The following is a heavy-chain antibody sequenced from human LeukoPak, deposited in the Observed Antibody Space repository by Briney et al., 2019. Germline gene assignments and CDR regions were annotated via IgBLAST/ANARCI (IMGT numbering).Heavy chain of an antibody. V-gene: IGHV4-59*01. CDR2: IYYSGST. D-gene: IGHD3-3*01. CDR3: ARVISDFLGPYYFDY. Sequence: SETLSLTCTVSGGSISSYYWSWIRQPPGKGLEWIGYIYYSGSTNYNPSLKSRVTISVDTSKNQFSLKLSSVTAADTAVYYCARVISDFLGPYYFDYWGQGTLVTVSS. CDR1: GGSISSYY. J-gene: IGHJ4*02.